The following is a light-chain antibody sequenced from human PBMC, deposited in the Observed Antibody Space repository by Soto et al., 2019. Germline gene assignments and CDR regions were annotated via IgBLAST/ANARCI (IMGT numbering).Light chain of an antibody. V-gene: IGLV1-40*01. CDR2: DNT. CDR1: SSNIGADFD. J-gene: IGLJ3*02. CDR3: QSFDSSLSERV. Sequence: QSALTQPPSVSGAPGQRVTISCTGSSSNIGADFDVHWYQQLPGTAPKLLIYDNTNRPSGVPDRFSGSKSGTSASLAITGLQAEDEADYYCQSFDSSLSERVFGGGTQLTVL.